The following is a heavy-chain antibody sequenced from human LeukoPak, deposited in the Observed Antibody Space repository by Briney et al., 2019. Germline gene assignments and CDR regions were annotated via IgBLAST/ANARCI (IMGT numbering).Heavy chain of an antibody. J-gene: IGHJ4*02. CDR1: GFTFTDSE. Sequence: GGSLRLSCAASGFTFTDSEMNWVRQAPGKGLEWVSYISTSGSNIYYADSVKGRFTISRDNAKNSLYLQMNSLRAEDTAVYYCARHQLLDYWGQGTLVTVSS. V-gene: IGHV3-48*03. CDR3: ARHQLLDY. D-gene: IGHD2-2*01. CDR2: ISTSGSNI.